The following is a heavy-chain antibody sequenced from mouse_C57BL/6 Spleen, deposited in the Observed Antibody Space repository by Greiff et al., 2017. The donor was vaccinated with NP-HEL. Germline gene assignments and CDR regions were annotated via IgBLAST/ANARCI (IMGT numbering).Heavy chain of an antibody. CDR2: IDPEDGET. Sequence: EVQGVESGAELVKPGASVKLSCTASGFNIKDYYMHWVKQRTEQGLEWIGRIDPEDGETKYAPKFQGKATITADTSSNTAYLQLSSLTSEDTAVYDGASQDYDCPYYAMDDWGQGTSVTVSS. CDR1: GFNIKDYY. D-gene: IGHD2-4*01. CDR3: ASQDYDCPYYAMDD. V-gene: IGHV14-2*01. J-gene: IGHJ4*01.